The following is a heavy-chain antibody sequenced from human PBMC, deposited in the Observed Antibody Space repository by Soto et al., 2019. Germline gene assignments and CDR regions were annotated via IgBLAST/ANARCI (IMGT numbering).Heavy chain of an antibody. D-gene: IGHD2-2*01. CDR3: ARDIVVVPAANSALSYYYYGMDV. CDR2: ISAYNGNT. Sequence: ASVKVSCKASGYTFTSYGISWVRQAPGQGLEWMGWISAYNGNTNYAQKLQGRVTMTTDTSTSTPYMELRSLRSDDTAVYYCARDIVVVPAANSALSYYYYGMDVWGQGTTVTVSS. CDR1: GYTFTSYG. V-gene: IGHV1-18*04. J-gene: IGHJ6*02.